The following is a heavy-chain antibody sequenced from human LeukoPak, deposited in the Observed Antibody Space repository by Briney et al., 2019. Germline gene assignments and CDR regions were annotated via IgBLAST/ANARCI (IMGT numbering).Heavy chain of an antibody. CDR1: GFTFSSYW. J-gene: IGHJ5*02. CDR2: ISGSGGST. Sequence: GGSLRLSCAASGFTFSSYWMNWVRQAPGKGLEWVSAISGSGGSTYYADSVKGRFTISRDNSKNTLYLQMNSLRAEDTAVYYCAKDLDSSSSGWFDPWGQGTLVTVSS. D-gene: IGHD6-6*01. V-gene: IGHV3-23*01. CDR3: AKDLDSSSSGWFDP.